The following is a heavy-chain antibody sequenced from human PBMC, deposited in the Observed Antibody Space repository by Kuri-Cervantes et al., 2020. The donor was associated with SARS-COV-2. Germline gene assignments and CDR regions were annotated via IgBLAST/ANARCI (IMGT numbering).Heavy chain of an antibody. CDR1: GYTFTSYY. Sequence: ASVKVSCKASGYTFTSYYMHWVRQAPGQGLEWMGIINPSGGSTSYAQKFQGRVTMTRDTSTSTVYMELSSLRSEDTAVYYCARDKSSDDYVWGSYRKLDAFDIWGQGTMVTVSS. J-gene: IGHJ3*02. CDR2: INPSGGST. V-gene: IGHV1-46*01. D-gene: IGHD3-16*02. CDR3: ARDKSSDDYVWGSYRKLDAFDI.